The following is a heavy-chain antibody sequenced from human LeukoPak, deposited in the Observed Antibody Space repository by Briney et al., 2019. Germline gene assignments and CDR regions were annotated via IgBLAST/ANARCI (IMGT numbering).Heavy chain of an antibody. V-gene: IGHV1-18*01. CDR2: ISAYNGNT. CDR3: ARELRGYSYGYGYYYGMDV. J-gene: IGHJ6*02. CDR1: GYTFTSYG. D-gene: IGHD5-18*01. Sequence: GASVKVSCKASGYTFTSYGISWVRQAPGQGLEWMGWISAYNGNTNYAQKLQGRVTMTTDTSTSTAYMELRSLRSDDTAVYYCARELRGYSYGYGYYYGMDVWGQGTTVTVSS.